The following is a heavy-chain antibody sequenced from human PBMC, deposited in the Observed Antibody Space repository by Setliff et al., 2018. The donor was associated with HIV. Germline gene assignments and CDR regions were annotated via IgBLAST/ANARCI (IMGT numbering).Heavy chain of an antibody. D-gene: IGHD2-2*01. CDR2: ISTYSDET. CDR3: ARGNAHSTSWFAYYYYHMDV. V-gene: IGHV1-18*01. J-gene: IGHJ6*02. Sequence: ASVKVSCKASGYSFINYGINWVRQAPGQGLEWMGWISTYSDETSYAQNLQGRVTMTTDTSTSTAYMELRRLTFDDTAVYYCARGNAHSTSWFAYYYYHMDVWGQGTTVTVS. CDR1: GYSFINYG.